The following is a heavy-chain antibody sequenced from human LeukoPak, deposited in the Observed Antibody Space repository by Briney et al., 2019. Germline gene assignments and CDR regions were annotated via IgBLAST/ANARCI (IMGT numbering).Heavy chain of an antibody. CDR1: GGSISSYY. Sequence: ASETLSLTCTVSGGSISSYYWSWIRQPPGKGLEWIGYIYYSGSTNYNPSLKSRVTISVDTSKNQFSLKLSSVTAADTAVYYCARGGWVGFPFDYWGQGTLVTVSS. D-gene: IGHD1-26*01. J-gene: IGHJ4*02. CDR2: IYYSGST. V-gene: IGHV4-59*12. CDR3: ARGGWVGFPFDY.